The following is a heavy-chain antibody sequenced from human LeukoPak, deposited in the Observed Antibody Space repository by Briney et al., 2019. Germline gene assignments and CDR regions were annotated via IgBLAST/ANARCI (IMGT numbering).Heavy chain of an antibody. Sequence: GGSLRLSCAVSGFTFSSYAMSWVRLAPGKGREWVSAISGSGGSTTYADYVKGRFTISRDDSKHTLYLQMNSLRAEDTAVYYCAKDVRDIVGLIDTFMYWGQGTLVTVSS. CDR1: GFTFSSYA. D-gene: IGHD2-21*01. CDR2: ISGSGGST. V-gene: IGHV3-23*01. CDR3: AKDVRDIVGLIDTFMY. J-gene: IGHJ4*02.